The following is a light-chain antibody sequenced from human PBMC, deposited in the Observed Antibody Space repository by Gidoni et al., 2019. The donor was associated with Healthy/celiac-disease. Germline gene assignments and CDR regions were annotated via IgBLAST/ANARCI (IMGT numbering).Light chain of an antibody. J-gene: IGKJ1*01. V-gene: IGKV1-12*01. CDR3: QQANSFPWT. Sequence: DIQMTQSPSSVSASVGDRVTISCRASQGISSWLAWYQQTPGKAPKLLIYAASSLQSGFPSSFSGSASRKDFTPTISSLQPEDFATYYYQQANSFPWTFGQGTKVEIK. CDR1: QGISSW. CDR2: AAS.